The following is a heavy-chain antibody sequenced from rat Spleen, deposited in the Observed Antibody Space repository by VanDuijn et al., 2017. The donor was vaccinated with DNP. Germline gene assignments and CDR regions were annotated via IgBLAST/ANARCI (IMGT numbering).Heavy chain of an antibody. D-gene: IGHD1-1*01. V-gene: IGHV5-17*01. CDR2: IIYDGSST. CDR3: ARHGTQQCFDY. J-gene: IGHJ2*01. CDR1: GFTFSNYG. Sequence: EVQLVESGGGLVQPGRSLKLSCAASGFTFSNYGMHWIRQAPKKGLEWVATIIYDGSSTYYRDSVKGRFTISRDNAKSTLYLQMDSLRSEDTATYYCARHGTQQCFDYWGQGVMVTVSS.